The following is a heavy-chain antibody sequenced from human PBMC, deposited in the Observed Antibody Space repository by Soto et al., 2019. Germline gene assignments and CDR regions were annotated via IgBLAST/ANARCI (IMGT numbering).Heavy chain of an antibody. J-gene: IGHJ4*02. CDR2: IYWDDDK. V-gene: IGHV2-5*02. CDR3: AHRVGLHGNWNGGSFDF. D-gene: IGHD1-1*01. CDR1: GFSLSTSGVG. Sequence: QISLKESGPTRVKPTQTLTLTCTLSGFSLSTSGVGVGWIRQPPGKDLQQLALIYWDDDKRYSPSLKSRLTITKDTSKNQVVLTMTNMDPVDTATYYCAHRVGLHGNWNGGSFDFCGQGAQVTVSS.